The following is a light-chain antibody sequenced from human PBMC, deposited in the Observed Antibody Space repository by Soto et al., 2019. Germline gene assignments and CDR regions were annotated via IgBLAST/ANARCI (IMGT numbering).Light chain of an antibody. J-gene: IGKJ1*01. CDR1: QSIRSY. CDR3: QQSYSTLRT. CDR2: DAS. Sequence: DIQLTHSPSSLSASVGDKVTITCRASQSIRSYLNWVQQKPGKAPKLLIYDASSLQSGVPSRFSGSGSGTDFTLTISSLQPEDFATYYCQQSYSTLRTLGQGTKVDIK. V-gene: IGKV1-39*01.